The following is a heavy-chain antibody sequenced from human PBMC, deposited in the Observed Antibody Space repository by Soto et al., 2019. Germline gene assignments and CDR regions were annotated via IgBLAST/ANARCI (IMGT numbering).Heavy chain of an antibody. CDR2: IDHGGST. D-gene: IGHD2-15*01. CDR3: AREGVYCSGGSCRLHYFDY. J-gene: IGHJ4*02. CDR1: GASISSYY. Sequence: QVQLQESGPGLVKPSETLSLTCTVSGASISSYYWTWIRQPPGKGLEWIGYIDHGGSTDYNPSLRSRVTISVDTSKNQFSLKLSSVTAADTAVYYCAREGVYCSGGSCRLHYFDYWGQGTPVTVSS. V-gene: IGHV4-59*01.